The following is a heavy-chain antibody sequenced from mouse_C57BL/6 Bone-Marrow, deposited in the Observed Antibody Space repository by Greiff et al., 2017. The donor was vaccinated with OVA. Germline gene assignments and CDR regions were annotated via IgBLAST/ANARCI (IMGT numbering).Heavy chain of an antibody. V-gene: IGHV1-52*01. D-gene: IGHD2-3*01. CDR1: GYTFTSYW. Sequence: VQLQQPGAELVRPGSSVKLSCKASGYTFTSYWMHWVKQRPIQGLEWIGNIDPSDSETHYNQKFKDKATLTVDKSSSTAYMQLSSLTSDDSAVYYCAREDGYLFAYWGQGTLVTVSA. CDR2: IDPSDSET. J-gene: IGHJ3*01. CDR3: AREDGYLFAY.